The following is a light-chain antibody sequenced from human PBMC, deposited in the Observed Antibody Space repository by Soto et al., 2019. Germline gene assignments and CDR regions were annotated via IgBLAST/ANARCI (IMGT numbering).Light chain of an antibody. J-gene: IGLJ1*01. Sequence: QSALTQPASVSGSPGQSITISCTGTSSDVGRYNLVSWYQQHPGKAPKLMIYEGSKRPSGVSNRFSGSKSGNTASLTISGLQAEDEADYSCCSHAGSYTVNVFGTGTKVTVL. V-gene: IGLV2-23*03. CDR3: CSHAGSYTVNV. CDR2: EGS. CDR1: SSDVGRYNL.